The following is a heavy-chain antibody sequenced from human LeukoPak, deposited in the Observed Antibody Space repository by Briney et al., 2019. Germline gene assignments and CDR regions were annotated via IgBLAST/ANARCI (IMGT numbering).Heavy chain of an antibody. CDR3: AKKLFQGWGFYFDY. CDR2: ISADGASA. J-gene: IGHJ4*02. CDR1: VFTFSNYA. Sequence: PGGSLRLSCAASVFTFSNYAMSWVRQAPGKGLEGVSAISADGASAYYADSVQGRFTISRDNSQSTLFLEMNSLRAEDTGVYYCAKKLFQGWGFYFDYWGQGTLVTVSS. D-gene: IGHD2-21*01. V-gene: IGHV3-23*01.